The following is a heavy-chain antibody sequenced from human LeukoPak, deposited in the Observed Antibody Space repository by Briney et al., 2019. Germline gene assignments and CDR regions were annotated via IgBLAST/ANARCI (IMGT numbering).Heavy chain of an antibody. CDR2: TSVYSGNT. Sequence: GASVKVSCKTSGYIFASYGIIWVRQAPGQGLEWMGWTSVYSGNTYYGKKFQGRVTMTTDTSTSTGYMELRSLRSDDTAVYYCASDAHDLLSGYMWGQGTLVTVSS. J-gene: IGHJ4*02. CDR3: ASDAHDLLSGYM. V-gene: IGHV1-18*01. D-gene: IGHD3-3*01. CDR1: GYIFASYG.